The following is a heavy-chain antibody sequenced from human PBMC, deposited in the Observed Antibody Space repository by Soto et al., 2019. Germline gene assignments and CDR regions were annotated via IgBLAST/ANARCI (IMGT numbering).Heavy chain of an antibody. V-gene: IGHV4-31*03. Sequence: QVQLQESGPGLVKPSQTLSLTCTVSGGSISSTNYYWSWIRRHPGKGLEWIGYIYYNGNTYYNPSLKSRVTISVDTSKNQSSRKRSSVTAADTAVYYCAGGNSSRWSWFAPWAREPWSPSPQ. CDR1: GGSISSTNYY. CDR3: AGGNSSRWSWFAP. D-gene: IGHD6-13*01. CDR2: IYYNGNT. J-gene: IGHJ5*02.